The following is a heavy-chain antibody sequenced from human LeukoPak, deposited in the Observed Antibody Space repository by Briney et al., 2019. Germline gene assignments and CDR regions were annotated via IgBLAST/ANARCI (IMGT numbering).Heavy chain of an antibody. CDR2: ISYEGD. D-gene: IGHD2-2*01. V-gene: IGHV3-30-3*02. Sequence: PGGSLRLSCAVSGFTFSDYGFHWVRQAPGKGLEWVAVISYEGDNHADSVKGRFTISRDNPKNTLYLQMNSLRAEDTAVYYCAKLLPVVDCSSTSCYGFDYWGQGTLVSVSS. CDR3: AKLLPVVDCSSTSCYGFDY. CDR1: GFTFSDYG. J-gene: IGHJ4*02.